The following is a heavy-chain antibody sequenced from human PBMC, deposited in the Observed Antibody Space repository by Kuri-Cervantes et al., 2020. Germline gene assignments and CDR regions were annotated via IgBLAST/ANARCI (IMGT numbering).Heavy chain of an antibody. CDR2: ISGSGGST. CDR3: AKGVSGMITFGGVIVIPGFDY. V-gene: IGHV3-23*01. Sequence: GESLKISCAASGFTFSSYWMSWVRQAPGKGLEWVSAISGSGGSTYYADSVKGRFTISRDNSKNTLYLQMNSLRAEDTAVYYCAKGVSGMITFGGVIVIPGFDYWGQGTLVTVSS. J-gene: IGHJ4*02. CDR1: GFTFSSYW. D-gene: IGHD3-16*02.